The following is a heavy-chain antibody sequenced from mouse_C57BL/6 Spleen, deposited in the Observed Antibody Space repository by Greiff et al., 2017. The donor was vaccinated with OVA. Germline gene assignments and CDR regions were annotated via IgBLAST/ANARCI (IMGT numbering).Heavy chain of an antibody. V-gene: IGHV5-2*01. CDR1: EYEFPSHD. CDR2: INSDGGST. J-gene: IGHJ4*01. CDR3: ARLLAGYYAMDY. Sequence: EVKVVESGGGLVQPGESLKLSCESNEYEFPSHDMSWVRKTPEKRLELVAAINSDGGSTYYPDTMERRFIISRDNTKKTLYLQMSNLRSEDTALYYCARLLAGYYAMDYWGQGTSVTVSS. D-gene: IGHD1-1*01.